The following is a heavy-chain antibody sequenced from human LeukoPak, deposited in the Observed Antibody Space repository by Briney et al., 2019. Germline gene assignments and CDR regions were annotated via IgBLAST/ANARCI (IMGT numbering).Heavy chain of an antibody. CDR2: VSDSSDV. CDR1: GFTFSTYT. D-gene: IGHD5-18*01. V-gene: IGHV3-48*02. CDR3: ARDGLHTAHFDY. J-gene: IGHJ4*02. Sequence: GGSLRLSCAASGFTFSTYTMNCVRQAPGKGLEWVSTVSDSSDVHYSDSVKGRFIISRDNARNSLYLQMNSLRDEDTAVYYCARDGLHTAHFDYWGQGTLVTVSS.